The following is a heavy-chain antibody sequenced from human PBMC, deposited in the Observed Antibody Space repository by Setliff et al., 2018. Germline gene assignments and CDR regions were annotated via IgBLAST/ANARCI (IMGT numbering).Heavy chain of an antibody. CDR2: ISAYNGNT. V-gene: IGHV1-18*01. D-gene: IGHD3-16*02. Sequence: ASVKVSCKASGYTFTSYAMHWVRQAPGQRLEWMGWISAYNGNTNYAQKLQGRVTMTTDTSTSTAYMELRSLRSDDTAVYYCARVKAPALYYYMDVWGKGTTVTVSS. CDR1: GYTFTSYA. J-gene: IGHJ6*03. CDR3: ARVKAPALYYYMDV.